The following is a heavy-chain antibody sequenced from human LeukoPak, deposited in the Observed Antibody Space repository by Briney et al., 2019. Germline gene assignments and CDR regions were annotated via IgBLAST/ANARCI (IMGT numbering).Heavy chain of an antibody. Sequence: GASVKVSCKASGYTFTGYYMHWVRQAPGQGLEWMGWINPNSGGTNYAQKFQGRVTMTRDTSISTAYMELSRLRSDDTAVYYCARDLRYSSWAFDIWGQGTMVTVSS. V-gene: IGHV1-2*02. D-gene: IGHD6-19*01. CDR2: INPNSGGT. CDR3: ARDLRYSSWAFDI. J-gene: IGHJ3*02. CDR1: GYTFTGYY.